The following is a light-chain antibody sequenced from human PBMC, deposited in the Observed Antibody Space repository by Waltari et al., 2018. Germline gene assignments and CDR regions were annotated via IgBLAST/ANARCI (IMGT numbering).Light chain of an antibody. CDR1: QDINNY. Sequence: DIQMTQTPSSLSASVGDRVTISCQASQDINNYLNGYQQKPGKVPKLLIYDASNLEIGVPSRFSGGGSGTDFTFIITSLQPEDIATYYCQQYENLPLTFGQGTRLEI. CDR2: DAS. J-gene: IGKJ5*01. CDR3: QQYENLPLT. V-gene: IGKV1-33*01.